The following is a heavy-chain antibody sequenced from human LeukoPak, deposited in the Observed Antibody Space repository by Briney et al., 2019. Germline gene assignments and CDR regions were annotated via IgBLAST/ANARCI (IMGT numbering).Heavy chain of an antibody. V-gene: IGHV3-30-3*01. J-gene: IGHJ4*02. D-gene: IGHD6-13*01. Sequence: PGGSLRLSCAASGFTFSSYAMHWVRQAPGKGLEWVAVISYDGSNKYYADSVKGRFTIPRDNSKNTLYLQMNSLRAEDTAVYYCAKGRGYGSSWTNDYWGQGTLVTVSS. CDR1: GFTFSSYA. CDR2: ISYDGSNK. CDR3: AKGRGYGSSWTNDY.